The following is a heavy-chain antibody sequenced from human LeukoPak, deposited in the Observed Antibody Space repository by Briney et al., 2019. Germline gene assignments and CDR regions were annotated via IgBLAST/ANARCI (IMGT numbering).Heavy chain of an antibody. Sequence: GGSLRLSCAASGFTFSSYEMNWVRQAPGKGLEWVSSISSSSSYIYYADSVKGRFTISRGNAKNSLSLQMNSLRAEDTAVYYCARAITNYGYIFDYWGQGTLVTVSS. CDR1: GFTFSSYE. V-gene: IGHV3-21*01. CDR3: ARAITNYGYIFDY. D-gene: IGHD5-18*01. CDR2: ISSSSSYI. J-gene: IGHJ4*02.